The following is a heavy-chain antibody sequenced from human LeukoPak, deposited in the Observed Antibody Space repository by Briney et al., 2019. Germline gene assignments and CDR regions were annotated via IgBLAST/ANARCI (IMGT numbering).Heavy chain of an antibody. V-gene: IGHV4-38-2*01. CDR2: IYYSDST. CDR3: ARHGPRGLRYFDWLLDY. J-gene: IGHJ4*02. Sequence: SETLSLTCDVSGYSISSGYYWGWIRPPPGKGLEWIGNIYYSDSTYYNPSPRGRATISVDTSKNQFSLKLTSVTAADTAVYYCARHGPRGLRYFDWLLDYWGQGTLVTVSS. CDR1: GYSISSGYY. D-gene: IGHD3-9*01.